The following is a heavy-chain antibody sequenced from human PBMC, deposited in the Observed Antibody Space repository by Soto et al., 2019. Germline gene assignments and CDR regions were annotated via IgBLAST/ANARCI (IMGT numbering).Heavy chain of an antibody. D-gene: IGHD3-16*01. Sequence: EVQLLESGGGLVQPGGSLRLSCAASGFTFSSYAMSWVRQAPGKGLEWVSGISGSGGSTYYADSVKGRFTISRDNSKNTLSLQMNGLRAEDTAVYYCAGAPDLGAPRTWYFEYWGQGTLVTVSS. V-gene: IGHV3-23*01. CDR3: AGAPDLGAPRTWYFEY. CDR2: ISGSGGST. CDR1: GFTFSSYA. J-gene: IGHJ4*02.